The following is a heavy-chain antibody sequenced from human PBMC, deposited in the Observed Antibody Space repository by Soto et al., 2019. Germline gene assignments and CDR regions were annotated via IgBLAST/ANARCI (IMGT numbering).Heavy chain of an antibody. CDR3: RRSSRYSTDV. CDR2: IYSTGNT. D-gene: IGHD6-13*01. CDR1: GGSISSGGYS. Sequence: SEILSLTCAVSGGSISSGGYSWRWIRQPPGKGLEWIGSIYSTGNTYYNPSLNSQVTISVDTSKNQFSLNVISVTAADTAVYYCRRSSRYSTDVWGQGTTVTV. J-gene: IGHJ6*02. V-gene: IGHV4-30-2*03.